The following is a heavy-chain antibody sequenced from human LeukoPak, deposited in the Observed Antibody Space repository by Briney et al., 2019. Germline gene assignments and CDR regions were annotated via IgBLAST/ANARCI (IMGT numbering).Heavy chain of an antibody. Sequence: SETLSLTCTVSGGSISSYYWSWIRQPPGKGLEWIGYGYYSGSTDYNPSLKSRASISVDTSKSQFSLKLSSVTAADTAVYYCARSYSSGWFYFDYWGQGTLVTVSS. CDR1: GGSISSYY. V-gene: IGHV4-59*01. CDR2: GYYSGST. J-gene: IGHJ4*02. CDR3: ARSYSSGWFYFDY. D-gene: IGHD6-19*01.